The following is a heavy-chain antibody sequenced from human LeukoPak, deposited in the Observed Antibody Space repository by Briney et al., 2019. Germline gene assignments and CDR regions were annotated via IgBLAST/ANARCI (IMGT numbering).Heavy chain of an antibody. Sequence: KPSETLSLTCGVSGYSISSGYYWGWIRQPPGKGLEWIGSIYRSGSTHYNPSLKSRVTISVDTSKNQFPLMLTSVTAAETAVYYCARANEHCTIATCYNWFDPWGQGTLVTVSS. J-gene: IGHJ5*02. CDR1: GYSISSGYY. V-gene: IGHV4-38-2*01. CDR3: ARANEHCTIATCYNWFDP. D-gene: IGHD2-2*01. CDR2: IYRSGST.